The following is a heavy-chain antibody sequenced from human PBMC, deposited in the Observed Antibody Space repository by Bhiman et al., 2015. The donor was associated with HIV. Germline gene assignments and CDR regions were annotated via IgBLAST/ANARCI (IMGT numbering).Heavy chain of an antibody. D-gene: IGHD2-2*01. Sequence: EVHLVESGGGLVQPGGSLRLSCAASGFTFSSYTLSWVRQAPGKGLEWISYISSGSTTIYYADSVKGRFTISRDNAKNSLYLQMNRLRAEDTAVYYCARDESYRKYALTAFDIWGQGTVVIVSS. J-gene: IGHJ3*02. CDR3: ARDESYRKYALTAFDI. CDR1: GFTFSSYT. CDR2: ISSGSTTI. V-gene: IGHV3-48*01.